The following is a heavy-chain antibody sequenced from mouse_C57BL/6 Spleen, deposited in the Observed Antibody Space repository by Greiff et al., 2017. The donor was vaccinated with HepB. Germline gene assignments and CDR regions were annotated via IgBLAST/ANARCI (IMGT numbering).Heavy chain of an antibody. Sequence: QVQLQQSGPELVKPGASVKISCKASGYAFSSSWMNWVKQRPGKGLEWIGRIYPGDGDTNYNGKFKGKATLTADKSSSTAYMQLSSLTSEDSAVYFCARGDGGFYAMDYWGQGTSVTVSS. CDR1: GYAFSSSW. V-gene: IGHV1-82*01. J-gene: IGHJ4*01. D-gene: IGHD1-1*02. CDR3: ARGDGGFYAMDY. CDR2: IYPGDGDT.